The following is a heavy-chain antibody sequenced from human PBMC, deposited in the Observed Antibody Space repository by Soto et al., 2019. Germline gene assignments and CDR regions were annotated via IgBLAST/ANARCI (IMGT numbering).Heavy chain of an antibody. Sequence: PSETLSLTCAVSGGSISSGGYSWSWIRQPPGKGLEWIGYIYHSGSTYYNPSLKSRVTISVDRSKNQFSLKLSSVTAADTAVYYCARDFVKARGMDVWGQGTTVTVSS. V-gene: IGHV4-30-2*01. CDR3: ARDFVKARGMDV. J-gene: IGHJ6*02. D-gene: IGHD3-16*02. CDR2: IYHSGST. CDR1: GGSISSGGYS.